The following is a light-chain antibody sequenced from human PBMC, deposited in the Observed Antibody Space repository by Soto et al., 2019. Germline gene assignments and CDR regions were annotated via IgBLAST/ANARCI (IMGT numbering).Light chain of an antibody. V-gene: IGKV1-5*01. CDR2: DAS. CDR3: QQYTTYWT. Sequence: DIQLTQSPSTLSASLGDRVSITCRASQTISRWLAWYQQKPGKAPKLLIYDASSLESGVPSRFSGSGSGTEFTLTISSPQSDDFATYYCQQYTTYWTFGQGTKVEIK. CDR1: QTISRW. J-gene: IGKJ1*01.